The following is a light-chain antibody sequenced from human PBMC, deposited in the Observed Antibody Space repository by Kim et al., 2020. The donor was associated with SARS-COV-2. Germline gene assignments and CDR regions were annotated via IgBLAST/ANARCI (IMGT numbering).Light chain of an antibody. J-gene: IGLJ3*02. CDR1: SGSVSTSYY. CDR3: VLYMGSGISV. Sequence: QTVVTQEPSFSVSPGGTVTLTCGLSSGSVSTSYYPSWYQQTPGQAPRTLIYSTTTPSSGVPDRFSGSILGNKAALTITGAQADDESDYYCVLYMGSGISVFGGGTQLTVL. CDR2: STT. V-gene: IGLV8-61*01.